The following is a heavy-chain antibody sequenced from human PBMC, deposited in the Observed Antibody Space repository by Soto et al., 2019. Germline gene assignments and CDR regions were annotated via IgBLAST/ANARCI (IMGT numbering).Heavy chain of an antibody. CDR2: IYYSGST. V-gene: IGHV4-31*03. D-gene: IGHD3-9*01. Sequence: TSETLSLTCTVSGGSISSGGYYWNWIRQHPGKGLEWIGYIYYSGSTYYNPSLKSRVTISVDTSKNQFSLKLSSVTAADTAVYYCARTFYYDILTGYRSWAFDIWGQGTMVT. CDR3: ARTFYYDILTGYRSWAFDI. J-gene: IGHJ3*02. CDR1: GGSISSGGYY.